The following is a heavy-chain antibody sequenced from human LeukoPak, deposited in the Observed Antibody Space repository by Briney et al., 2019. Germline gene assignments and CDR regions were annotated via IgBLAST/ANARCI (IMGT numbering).Heavy chain of an antibody. CDR1: GGSISSGGYY. CDR2: IYYSGST. V-gene: IGHV4-31*03. D-gene: IGHD1-7*01. CDR3: ARWATNWNYVGDWFDP. Sequence: PSQTLPLTCTVSGGSISSGGYYWSWIRQHPGKGLEWIGYIYYSGSTYYNPSLKSRVTISVDTSKNQFSLKLSSVTAADTAVYYCARWATNWNYVGDWFDPWGQGTLVTVSS. J-gene: IGHJ5*02.